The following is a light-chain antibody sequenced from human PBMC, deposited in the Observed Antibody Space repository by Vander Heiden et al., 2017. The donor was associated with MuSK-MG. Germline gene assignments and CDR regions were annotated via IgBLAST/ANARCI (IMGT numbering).Light chain of an antibody. CDR1: QSVLYSSNNKNY. Sequence: DIVMTQSPDSLAVSLGERATINCKSSQSVLYSSNNKNYLAWYQQKPGQPPKLLIYWASTRESGVPDRFSGSGSGTDFTLTISSLQAEDVAVYYCQQDYSTPRVTFGGGTKVEIK. CDR3: QQDYSTPRVT. J-gene: IGKJ4*01. CDR2: WAS. V-gene: IGKV4-1*01.